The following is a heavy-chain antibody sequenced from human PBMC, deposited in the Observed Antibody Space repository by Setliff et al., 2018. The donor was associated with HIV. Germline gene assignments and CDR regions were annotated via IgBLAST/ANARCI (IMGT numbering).Heavy chain of an antibody. J-gene: IGHJ6*03. D-gene: IGHD3-10*01. CDR3: ARSPGGVEGSYFMYYYYYMDV. Sequence: PSETLSLTCTVSSDSIRFYYWTWIRQPPGKGLEWIGEINHSGNTNYNPSLKSRVTISVDTSKNQFSLKLSSVTAADTAVYYCARSPGGVEGSYFMYYYYYMDVWGKGTTVTVSS. CDR2: INHSGNT. V-gene: IGHV4-34*01. CDR1: SDSIRFYY.